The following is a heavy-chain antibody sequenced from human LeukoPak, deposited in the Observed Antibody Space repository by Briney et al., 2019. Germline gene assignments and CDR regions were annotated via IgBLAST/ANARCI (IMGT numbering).Heavy chain of an antibody. Sequence: GGSLRLSCAPSGFTFNSYAMSGLPQAPGKGLEWVSAISGSGGSTYYADYEKGRYNIPRDNSKNTVYLKMNTLRAQDTAVYHCAKDIPWDFWSGYSGGYGYWGQGTLVTVSS. CDR3: AKDIPWDFWSGYSGGYGY. D-gene: IGHD3-3*01. CDR1: GFTFNSYA. J-gene: IGHJ4*02. CDR2: ISGSGGST. V-gene: IGHV3-23*01.